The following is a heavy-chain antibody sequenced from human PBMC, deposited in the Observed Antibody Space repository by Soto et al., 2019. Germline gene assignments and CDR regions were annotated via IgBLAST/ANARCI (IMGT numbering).Heavy chain of an antibody. CDR3: AKDNDILTGYYSYYFDY. J-gene: IGHJ4*02. V-gene: IGHV3-23*01. Sequence: GGSLRLSCAASGFTFSSYAMSWVRQAPGKGLEWVSAISGSGGSTYYADSVKGRFTISRDNSKNTLYLQMNSLRAEDTAVYYCAKDNDILTGYYSYYFDYWGQGTLVTVSS. CDR1: GFTFSSYA. D-gene: IGHD3-9*01. CDR2: ISGSGGST.